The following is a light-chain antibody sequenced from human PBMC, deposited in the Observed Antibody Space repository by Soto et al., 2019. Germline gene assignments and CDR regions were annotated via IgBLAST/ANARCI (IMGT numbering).Light chain of an antibody. CDR3: QKNNSLSA. Sequence: DIQMTQSPSTLSASVGGRVTITCRASQSISSWLAWYQQKPGKAPKLLIYKASSLESGVPSWFSGSGSGTEFTLTVGSLQPQEVATYSGQKNNSLSAFGLGTKPGIK. J-gene: IGKJ2*01. CDR1: QSISSW. CDR2: KAS. V-gene: IGKV1-5*03.